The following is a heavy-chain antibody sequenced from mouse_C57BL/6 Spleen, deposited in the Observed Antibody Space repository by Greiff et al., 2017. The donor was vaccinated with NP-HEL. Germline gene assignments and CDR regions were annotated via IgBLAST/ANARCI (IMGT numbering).Heavy chain of an antibody. V-gene: IGHV6-3*01. CDR3: TGLYYYGSSYIDY. J-gene: IGHJ2*01. CDR2: IRLKSDNYAT. D-gene: IGHD1-1*01. Sequence: EVKVVESGGGLVQPGGSMKLSCVASGFTFSNYWMNWVRQSPEKGLEWVAQIRLKSDNYATHYAESVKGRFTISRDDSKSSVYLQMNNLRAEDTGIYYCTGLYYYGSSYIDYWGQGTALTVSS. CDR1: GFTFSNYW.